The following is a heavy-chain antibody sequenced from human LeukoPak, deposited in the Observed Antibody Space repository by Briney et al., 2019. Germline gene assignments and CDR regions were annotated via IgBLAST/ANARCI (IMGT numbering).Heavy chain of an antibody. J-gene: IGHJ4*02. V-gene: IGHV4-59*01. CDR1: GGSISSYY. CDR3: AGGPDCGGDCYLPDY. D-gene: IGHD2-21*01. Sequence: SETLSLTCTVSGGSISSYYWSWIRQPPGKGLEWIGYIYYSGSTNYNPSLKSRVTISVDTSKNQFSLKLSSVTAADTAVYYCAGGPDCGGDCYLPDYWGQGTLVTVSS. CDR2: IYYSGST.